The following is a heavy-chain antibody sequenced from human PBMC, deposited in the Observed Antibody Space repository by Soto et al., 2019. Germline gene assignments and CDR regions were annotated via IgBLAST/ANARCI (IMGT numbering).Heavy chain of an antibody. D-gene: IGHD3-3*01. J-gene: IGHJ4*02. V-gene: IGHV6-1*01. CDR2: TYYRSKWYN. CDR3: ARDRGGLDDFWSGYYLDY. Sequence: SQTLSLTCAISGDSVSSNSASWNLIRQSPSRGLEWLGRTYYRSKWYNDYAVSVKSRITINPDTSKNQFSLQLNSVTPEDTAVYYCARDRGGLDDFWSGYYLDYWGQGTQVTVYS. CDR1: GDSVSSNSAS.